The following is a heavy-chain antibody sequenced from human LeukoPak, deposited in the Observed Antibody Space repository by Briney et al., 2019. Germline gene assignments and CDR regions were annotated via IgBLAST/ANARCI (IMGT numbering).Heavy chain of an antibody. Sequence: PGGSLRLSCAASGFTFSSYSMNWVRQAPGKGLEWVSSISSSSSYIYYADSVKGRLTISRDNAKNSLYLQMNSLRAEDTAVYYCARASHPPDAFDIWGQGTMVTVSS. CDR2: ISSSSSYI. CDR3: ARASHPPDAFDI. V-gene: IGHV3-21*01. CDR1: GFTFSSYS. J-gene: IGHJ3*02.